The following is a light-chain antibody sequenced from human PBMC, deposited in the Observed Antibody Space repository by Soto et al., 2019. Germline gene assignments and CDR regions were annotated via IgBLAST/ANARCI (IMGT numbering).Light chain of an antibody. J-gene: IGLJ2*01. CDR3: ISYAGSNKPA. V-gene: IGLV2-8*01. Sequence: QSVLTQPPSASGSPGQSVAISCSGTSSDVGGYNYVSWYQQHPGKAPKLMIYDVNKRPSGVPDRFSGSKSGNTASLTVSGLQAEDEADYYRISYAGSNKPAFGGGTKVTVL. CDR2: DVN. CDR1: SSDVGGYNY.